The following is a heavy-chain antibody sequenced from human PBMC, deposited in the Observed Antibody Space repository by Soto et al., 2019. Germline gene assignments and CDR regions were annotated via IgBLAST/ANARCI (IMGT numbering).Heavy chain of an antibody. D-gene: IGHD2-15*01. J-gene: IGHJ6*02. CDR2: IKTKTDGGTT. V-gene: IGHV3-15*01. Sequence: PGGSLRLSCVASGFSFTNAWMSWVRQAPGKGLEWIGRIKTKTDGGTTDYAAPVKGRFTISRDDSKNMLYLQMNSLKTEDTGVYYCTTDPCNGGSCYPGYDYYGMDVWGQGTTVTVSS. CDR1: GFSFTNAW. CDR3: TTDPCNGGSCYPGYDYYGMDV.